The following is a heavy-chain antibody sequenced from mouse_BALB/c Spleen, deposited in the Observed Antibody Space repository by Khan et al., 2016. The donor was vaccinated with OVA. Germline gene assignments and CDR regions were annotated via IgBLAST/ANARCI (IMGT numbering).Heavy chain of an antibody. J-gene: IGHJ3*01. CDR1: GFTFSTYG. D-gene: IGHD1-1*01. V-gene: IGHV5-6*01. CDR3: ARLADYYDSEGFAY. Sequence: EVQLVESGGDIVKPGGSLKLSCAASGFTFSTYGMSWVRQTPDKSLEWVATVSTGGHYTYYTDTVKGRFTISRDNAKNTLSLQMNSLLSADTAMIYGARLADYYDSEGFAYWGQGTRVTVS. CDR2: VSTGGHYT.